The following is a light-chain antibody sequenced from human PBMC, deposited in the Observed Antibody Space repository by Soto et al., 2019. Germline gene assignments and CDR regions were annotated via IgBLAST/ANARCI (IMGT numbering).Light chain of an antibody. Sequence: DIVLTQSPHSLAVSLGERATVNCRSSQNILHSSNNKNYLAWYQHKPGQPPKLLFYWASTRQSGVPERFGGSGSGTDFTLTISSLQAEDVAIYYCQQYYSTLLTFGGGTKVEIK. CDR1: QNILHSSNNKNY. CDR3: QQYYSTLLT. CDR2: WAS. V-gene: IGKV4-1*01. J-gene: IGKJ4*01.